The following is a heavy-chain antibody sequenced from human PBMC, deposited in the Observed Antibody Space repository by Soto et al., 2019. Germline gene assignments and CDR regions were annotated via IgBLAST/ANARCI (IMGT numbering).Heavy chain of an antibody. J-gene: IGHJ4*02. V-gene: IGHV3-15*07. CDR3: TTDSEDGYNSDADY. D-gene: IGHD5-12*01. CDR2: IKSKTDGGTT. CDR1: GFTFSNAW. Sequence: EVQLVESGGGLVKPGGSLRLSCAASGFTFSNAWMNWVRQAPGKGMEWVGRIKSKTDGGTTDYAAPVKGRFTISRDDSKNTLYLQMNSLKTEDTAVYYCTTDSEDGYNSDADYWGQGTLVTVSS.